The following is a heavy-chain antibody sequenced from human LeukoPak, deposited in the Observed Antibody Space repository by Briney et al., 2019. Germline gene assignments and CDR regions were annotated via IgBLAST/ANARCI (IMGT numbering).Heavy chain of an antibody. Sequence: PGGSLRLSCAASGFTFSSYGMHWVRQAPGKGLEWVAFIRGDGSNKYYADSVKGRFTISRDNSKNTLYLQMNSLRAEDTAVYYCAKDREYQLKYFDLWGRGTLVTVSS. J-gene: IGHJ2*01. V-gene: IGHV3-30*02. CDR3: AKDREYQLKYFDL. CDR1: GFTFSSYG. D-gene: IGHD2-2*01. CDR2: IRGDGSNK.